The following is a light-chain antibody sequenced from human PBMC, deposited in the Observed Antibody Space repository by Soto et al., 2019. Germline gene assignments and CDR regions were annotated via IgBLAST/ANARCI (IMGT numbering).Light chain of an antibody. V-gene: IGKV1-39*01. CDR1: QSISRY. CDR3: QQSYRTPYT. CDR2: GAS. J-gene: IGKJ2*01. Sequence: DIQMTQSPSSLSASVGDRVTITCRASQSISRYLNWYQQEPGKAPKLLIYGASSLQSGVPSRFSGSGSGTDFTLTISSLQPEDFATYYCQQSYRTPYTFGQGTNLEIK.